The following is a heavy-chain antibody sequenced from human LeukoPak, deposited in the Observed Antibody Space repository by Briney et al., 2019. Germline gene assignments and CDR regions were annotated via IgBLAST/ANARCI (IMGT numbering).Heavy chain of an antibody. CDR2: ISHDGSNK. V-gene: IGHV3-30*03. J-gene: IGHJ4*02. D-gene: IGHD2-15*01. CDR3: ARRPGYPSFDY. CDR1: GFTFSTYG. Sequence: GGSLRLSCAASGFTFSTYGMHWVRQAPGKGLEWVAVISHDGSNKYYADSVKGRFTISRDNSKNTLYLQMNSLRAEDTAVYYCARRPGYPSFDYWGQGTLVTVSS.